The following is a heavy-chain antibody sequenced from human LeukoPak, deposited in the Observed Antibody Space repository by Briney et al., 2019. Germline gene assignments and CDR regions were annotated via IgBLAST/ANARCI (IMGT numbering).Heavy chain of an antibody. V-gene: IGHV3-23*01. D-gene: IGHD3-22*01. CDR1: GFTFSSYA. J-gene: IGHJ6*03. CDR2: ISGSGGST. CDR3: ARAGTHYYDSSGYYYYYYYMDV. Sequence: GGSLRLSCAASGFTFSSYAMSWVRQAPGKGLEWVSAISGSGGSTYYADSVKGRFTISRDNSKNTLYLQMNSLRAEDTAVYYCARAGTHYYDSSGYYYYYYYMDVWGKGTTATISS.